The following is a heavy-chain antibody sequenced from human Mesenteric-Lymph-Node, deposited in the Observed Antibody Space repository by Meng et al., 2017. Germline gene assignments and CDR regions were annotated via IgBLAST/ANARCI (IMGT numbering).Heavy chain of an antibody. CDR1: GYTFTSYD. J-gene: IGHJ4*02. CDR2: VNPNSGNT. CDR3: ARDRKHCSGGSCYPPLGY. D-gene: IGHD2-15*01. Sequence: ASVKVSCKASGYTFTSYDINWVRQATGQGLEWMGWVNPNSGNTGYAQRFQGRVTMTRDTSTSTVYMELSSLRSEDTAVYYCARDRKHCSGGSCYPPLGYWGQGTLVTVSS. V-gene: IGHV1-8*02.